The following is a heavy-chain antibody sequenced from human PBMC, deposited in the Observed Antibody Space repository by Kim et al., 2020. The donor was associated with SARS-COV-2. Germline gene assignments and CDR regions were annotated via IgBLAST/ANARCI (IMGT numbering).Heavy chain of an antibody. J-gene: IGHJ4*02. V-gene: IGHV1-2*02. CDR3: ARSWDY. Sequence: NPKGGGTNDAQKFQGRVTMTRETSISTAYMELSRLRSDDTAVYYCARSWDYWGQGTLVTVSS. CDR2: NPKGGGT.